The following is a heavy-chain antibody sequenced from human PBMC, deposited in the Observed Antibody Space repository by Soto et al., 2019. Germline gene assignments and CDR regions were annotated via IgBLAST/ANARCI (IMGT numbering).Heavy chain of an antibody. CDR1: GYTFSSYR. Sequence: VQLMQSGAEVKRPGASVKVSCKTSGYTFSSYRINWVRHAPEEGLDWVGWISGYNGDTDYAQKFHGRVTLTTDTATRTAYMELRSLSFDDTAVYYCARLAAAGTGMRYWGQGTQVTVSS. CDR2: ISGYNGDT. V-gene: IGHV1-18*01. J-gene: IGHJ4*02. CDR3: ARLAAAGTGMRY. D-gene: IGHD6-13*01.